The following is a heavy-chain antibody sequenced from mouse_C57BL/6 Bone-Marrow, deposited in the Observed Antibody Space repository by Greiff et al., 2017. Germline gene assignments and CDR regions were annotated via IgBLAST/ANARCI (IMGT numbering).Heavy chain of an antibody. CDR2: IDPSDSYT. J-gene: IGHJ3*01. CDR1: GYTFTSYW. D-gene: IGHD1-1*01. CDR3: ANYYGSSYVHY. V-gene: IGHV1-59*01. Sequence: VQLQESGAELVRPGTSVKLSCKASGYTFTSYWMHWVKQRPGQGLEWIGVIDPSDSYTNYNQKFKGKATLTVDTSSSTAYMQLSSLTSEDSAVYYCANYYGSSYVHYWGQGTLVTVSA.